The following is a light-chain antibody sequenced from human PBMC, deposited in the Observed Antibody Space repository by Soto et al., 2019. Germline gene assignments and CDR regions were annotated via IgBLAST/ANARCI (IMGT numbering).Light chain of an antibody. Sequence: QSALTQPASVSGSPGQSIAISCTGTSSYVGGYNYVSWYQQHPGKTPKLMICDVSNRPSGVSNRFSGSKSGNTASLTISGLQAEDEAEYYCSTYTGSSTYVFGTGTKVTVL. CDR2: DVS. CDR3: STYTGSSTYV. V-gene: IGLV2-14*03. J-gene: IGLJ1*01. CDR1: SSYVGGYNY.